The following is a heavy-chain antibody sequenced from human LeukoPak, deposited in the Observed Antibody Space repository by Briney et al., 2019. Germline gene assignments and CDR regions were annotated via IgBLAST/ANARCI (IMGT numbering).Heavy chain of an antibody. CDR1: GFTFSAYW. D-gene: IGHD3-16*01. Sequence: GGSLRLSCAAFGFTFSAYWMNWVRQGPGKGLVWVARVDTDGSTVNYADSVKGRFTISRDNAKNTLYLQMHSLRAEDTALYYCARDLRGIHDYWGQGTLVTVSS. V-gene: IGHV3-74*01. CDR3: ARDLRGIHDY. CDR2: VDTDGSTV. J-gene: IGHJ4*02.